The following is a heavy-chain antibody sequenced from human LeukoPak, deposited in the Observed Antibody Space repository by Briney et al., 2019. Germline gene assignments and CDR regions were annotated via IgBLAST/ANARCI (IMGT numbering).Heavy chain of an antibody. CDR1: GGSSSGYY. J-gene: IGHJ6*03. CDR2: MNHSGST. V-gene: IGHV4-34*01. CDR3: ARRLGRKFGERFYYYHYMDV. Sequence: SETLSLTCAVYGGSSSGYYWSWIRQPPGKGLEWIGEMNHSGSTNYNPSLKSRVTISVDTSKNQFSLKLSSVTAADTAVYYCARRLGRKFGERFYYYHYMDVWGKGTTVTISS. D-gene: IGHD3-10*01.